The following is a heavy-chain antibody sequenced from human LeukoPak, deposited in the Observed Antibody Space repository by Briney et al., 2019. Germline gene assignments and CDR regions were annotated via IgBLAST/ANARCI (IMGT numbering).Heavy chain of an antibody. CDR2: IIPIFGIA. D-gene: IGHD1-26*01. V-gene: IGHV1-69*13. CDR1: GGXFSSYA. Sequence: SVKVSCKASGGXFSSYAMSWVRQAPGQGLEWRVRIIPIFGIANYAQKLQGRVTITADESTSTAYMELSSLRSEDTAVYYCAREPTYSRSYWFDPWGQGTLVTVSS. CDR3: AREPTYSRSYWFDP. J-gene: IGHJ5*02.